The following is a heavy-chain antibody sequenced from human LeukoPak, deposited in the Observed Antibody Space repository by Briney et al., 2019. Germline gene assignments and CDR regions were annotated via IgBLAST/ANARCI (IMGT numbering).Heavy chain of an antibody. CDR2: IIPIFGTA. J-gene: IGHJ4*02. CDR1: GGTFSSYA. Sequence: ASVKVSCKASGGTFSSYAISWVRQAPGQGLEWMGGIIPIFGTANYAQKFQGRVTITTDESTSTAYMELSSLRSGDTAVYYCASGGYSYGFDYWGQGTLVTVSS. V-gene: IGHV1-69*05. CDR3: ASGGYSYGFDY. D-gene: IGHD5-18*01.